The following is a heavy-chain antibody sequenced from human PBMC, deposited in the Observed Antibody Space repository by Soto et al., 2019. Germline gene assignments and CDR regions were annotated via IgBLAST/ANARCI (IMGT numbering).Heavy chain of an antibody. V-gene: IGHV1-3*01. Sequence: QVQLVQSGAEVKKPGASVKVSCKASGYTFTSYAMHWVRQAPGQRLEWMGWINAGNGNTKYSQKFQGRVTITRDTSASRAYMELSSLRSEDTAVYYFARSIVVVTAADYWGQGTLVTVSS. CDR3: ARSIVVVTAADY. CDR2: INAGNGNT. J-gene: IGHJ4*02. D-gene: IGHD2-21*02. CDR1: GYTFTSYA.